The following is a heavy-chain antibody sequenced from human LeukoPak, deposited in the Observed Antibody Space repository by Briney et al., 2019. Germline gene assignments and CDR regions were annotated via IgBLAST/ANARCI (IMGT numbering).Heavy chain of an antibody. Sequence: PGGSLRLSCAASGFTFSSYWMHWVRQAPGKGLLWVSRIKGDGGATTFADSVKGRFTTSRDNAKNTLYLQMNSLRAEDTAVYYCARGNSGSSYGFAFEIWGQGTMVTVSS. CDR3: ARGNSGSSYGFAFEI. CDR1: GFTFSSYW. V-gene: IGHV3-74*01. CDR2: IKGDGGAT. D-gene: IGHD5-18*01. J-gene: IGHJ3*02.